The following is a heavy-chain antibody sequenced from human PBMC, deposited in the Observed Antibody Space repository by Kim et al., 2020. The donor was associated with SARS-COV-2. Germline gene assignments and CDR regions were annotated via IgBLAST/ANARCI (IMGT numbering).Heavy chain of an antibody. CDR3: ARGVGSLVL. CDR2: IETDGSNT. Sequence: GGSLRLSCAASGFTFSSYLMHWVRQAPGTGLVWVSRIETDGSNTIYADSVKGRFTVSRDNAKNMLFLQMNSLRAEDTAVYYCARGVGSLVLWGQGTTVTVSS. D-gene: IGHD3-16*02. J-gene: IGHJ6*02. V-gene: IGHV3-74*01. CDR1: GFTFSSYL.